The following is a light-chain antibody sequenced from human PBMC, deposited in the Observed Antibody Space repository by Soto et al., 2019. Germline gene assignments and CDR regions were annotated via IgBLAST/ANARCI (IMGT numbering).Light chain of an antibody. V-gene: IGKV1-5*01. Sequence: DIQMTHSPSTLSASVGDRVTITCRAIQSISSWLAWYQQKPGKAPKLLIYDASSLESGVPSRFGGSGSGTEFTLTISSLQPDDFATYYCQQYNSYSRTFGQGTKVDIK. CDR1: QSISSW. CDR3: QQYNSYSRT. CDR2: DAS. J-gene: IGKJ1*01.